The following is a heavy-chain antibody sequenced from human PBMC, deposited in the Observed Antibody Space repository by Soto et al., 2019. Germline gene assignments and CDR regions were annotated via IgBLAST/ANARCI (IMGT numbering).Heavy chain of an antibody. V-gene: IGHV4-31*02. Sequence: QVQLQESGPGLVKPSQTLSLICSVSGDSITGRGYYWSWIRQHPGKGLEWIGYIYYNSNTYYRPSLRSRVTMSLDTSKNQLTLKLSSVTAADTAVYYCARGPSSLSLRKFFFDFWGQGSLVTVSS. CDR3: ARGPSSLSLRKFFFDF. D-gene: IGHD6-6*01. J-gene: IGHJ4*02. CDR1: GDSITGRGYY. CDR2: IYYNSNT.